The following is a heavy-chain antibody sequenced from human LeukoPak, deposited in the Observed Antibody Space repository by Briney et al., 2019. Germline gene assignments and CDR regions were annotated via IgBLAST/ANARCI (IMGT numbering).Heavy chain of an antibody. Sequence: GGSLRLSCAASGFTFSSYAMSWVRQAPGKGLEWVSAISGSGGSTYYADSVKGRFTISRDNSKNTLYLQMNSLRAEDTAVYYCAKDRIWHGYSYALYYFDYWGQGTLVTVSS. CDR3: AKDRIWHGYSYALYYFDY. CDR2: ISGSGGST. D-gene: IGHD5-18*01. V-gene: IGHV3-23*01. J-gene: IGHJ4*02. CDR1: GFTFSSYA.